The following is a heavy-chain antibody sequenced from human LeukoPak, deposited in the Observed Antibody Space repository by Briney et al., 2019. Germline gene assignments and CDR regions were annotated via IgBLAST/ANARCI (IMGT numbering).Heavy chain of an antibody. Sequence: GGSLRLSCAASGFTFSSYAMSWVRQAPGKGLEWVSAISGSGGSTYYADSVKGWFTISRDNSKNTLYLQMNSLRAEDTAVYYCAKIPGSSWYDGPIDYWGQGTLVTVSS. CDR3: AKIPGSSWYDGPIDY. J-gene: IGHJ4*02. V-gene: IGHV3-23*01. CDR2: ISGSGGST. CDR1: GFTFSSYA. D-gene: IGHD6-13*01.